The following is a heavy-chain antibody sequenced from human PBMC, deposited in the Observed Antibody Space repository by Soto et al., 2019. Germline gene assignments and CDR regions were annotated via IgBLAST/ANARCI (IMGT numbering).Heavy chain of an antibody. V-gene: IGHV4-39*01. CDR2: IYYSGST. J-gene: IGHJ4*02. CDR3: ARNYGSGSPAFDY. CDR1: GGSISSSSYY. D-gene: IGHD3-10*01. Sequence: PSETLSLTCTVSGGSISSSSYYWGWIRQPPGKGLEWIGSIYYSGSTYYNPSLKSRVTISVDTSKNQFSLKLSSVTAADTAVYYCARNYGSGSPAFDYWGQGTLVTVSS.